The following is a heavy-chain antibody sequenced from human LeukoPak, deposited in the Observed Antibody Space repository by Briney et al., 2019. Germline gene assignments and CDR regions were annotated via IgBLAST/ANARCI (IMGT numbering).Heavy chain of an antibody. D-gene: IGHD3-10*01. V-gene: IGHV4-59*01. CDR1: GGSISSYY. CDR3: AKDGAFREQDAEYFQH. CDR2: IYYSGST. J-gene: IGHJ1*01. Sequence: SETLSLTCTVSGGSISSYYWSWIRQPPGKGLEWIGYIYYSGSTNYNPSLKSRVTISVDTSKNQFSLKLSSVTAEDTAVYYCAKDGAFREQDAEYFQHWGQGTLVTVSS.